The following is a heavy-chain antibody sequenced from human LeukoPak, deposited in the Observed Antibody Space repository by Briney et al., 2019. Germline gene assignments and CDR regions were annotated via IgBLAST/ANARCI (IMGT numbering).Heavy chain of an antibody. Sequence: ASVKVSCRASGYTFTGYYMHWVRQAPGQGLEWMGWINPNSGGTNYAQKSQGRVTMTSDTSISTAYMELSRLRSDDTAVYYCASTGVDSGYDCWGQGTLVTVSS. V-gene: IGHV1-2*02. D-gene: IGHD5-12*01. CDR3: ASTGVDSGYDC. CDR2: INPNSGGT. CDR1: GYTFTGYY. J-gene: IGHJ4*02.